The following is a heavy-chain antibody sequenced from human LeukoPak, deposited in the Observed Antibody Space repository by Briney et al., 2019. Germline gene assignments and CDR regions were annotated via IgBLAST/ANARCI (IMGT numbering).Heavy chain of an antibody. Sequence: GGSLRLSCAASGLTFSSYGMSWVRQAPGKGLERVSSISSSSSYIYYADSVKGRFTSSRDNAKNSLYLQMNTLRAEDTAVYYCARVGDRSGFDPWGQGTLVTVSS. CDR1: GLTFSSYG. CDR3: ARVGDRSGFDP. CDR2: ISSSSSYI. D-gene: IGHD3-22*01. V-gene: IGHV3-21*01. J-gene: IGHJ5*02.